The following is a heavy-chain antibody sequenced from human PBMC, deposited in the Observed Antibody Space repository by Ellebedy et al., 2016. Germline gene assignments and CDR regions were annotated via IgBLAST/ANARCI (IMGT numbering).Heavy chain of an antibody. V-gene: IGHV4-39*01. Sequence: SETLSLTCNVSGSSIRITNYYWAWIRQPPGKGLEWIGSIYYSGDTYYSPSLKSQVTMSVDTSKNQFSLKVSPVTAADTALYYCARHYAVAAVGNFFDYWGQGTLVTVSS. CDR1: GSSIRITNYY. J-gene: IGHJ4*02. CDR2: IYYSGDT. D-gene: IGHD6-13*01. CDR3: ARHYAVAAVGNFFDY.